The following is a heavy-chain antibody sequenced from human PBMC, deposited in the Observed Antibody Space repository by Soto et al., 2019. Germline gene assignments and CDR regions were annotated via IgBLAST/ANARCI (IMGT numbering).Heavy chain of an antibody. CDR2: ISVFNGNT. CDR3: GRDGSGGIIDS. V-gene: IGHV1-18*01. CDR1: GYTFTGYG. D-gene: IGHD2-15*01. Sequence: QVQLVQSGAEVKKPGASVTVSCKTSGYTFTGYGINWVRQAPGHGLEWMGWISVFNGNTKYGQNIQDRVIMTTDTSTSTAYRERRSLRSDDTAVYFCGRDGSGGIIDSWGQGTMLIVSS. J-gene: IGHJ3*01.